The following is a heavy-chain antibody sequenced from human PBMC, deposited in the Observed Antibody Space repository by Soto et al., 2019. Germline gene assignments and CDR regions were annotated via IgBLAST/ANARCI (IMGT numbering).Heavy chain of an antibody. J-gene: IGHJ5*02. CDR1: GFTVSSNY. V-gene: IGHV3-53*04. CDR3: ARGTGYCSGASSYGGFDP. Sequence: GGSLRLSCAASGFTVSSNYMSWVRQAPGKGLEWVSVIYSGGSTYYADSVKGRFTISRHNSKNTLYLQMNSLRAEDTAVYYCARGTGYCSGASSYGGFDPWGQGSLVTVSS. CDR2: IYSGGST. D-gene: IGHD2-15*01.